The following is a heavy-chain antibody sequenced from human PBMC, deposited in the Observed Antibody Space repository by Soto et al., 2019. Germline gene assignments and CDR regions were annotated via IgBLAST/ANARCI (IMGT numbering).Heavy chain of an antibody. Sequence: ASVKVSCKASGYTFTSYYMHWVRQAPGQGLEWMGIINPSGGSTSYAQKFQGRVTMTRDTSTSTVYMELSSLRSEDTAVYYCARGSGLAYYYGTGAPLDYWGQGTLVTFSS. D-gene: IGHD3-10*01. CDR3: ARGSGLAYYYGTGAPLDY. CDR2: INPSGGST. V-gene: IGHV1-46*01. J-gene: IGHJ4*02. CDR1: GYTFTSYY.